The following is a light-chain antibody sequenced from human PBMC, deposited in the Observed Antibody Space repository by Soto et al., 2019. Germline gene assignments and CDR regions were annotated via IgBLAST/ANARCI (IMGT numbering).Light chain of an antibody. CDR3: QQSYSTPHGLT. Sequence: DIQMTQSPSSLPASVGDRVSITCLPFQSISSYLNWYQQKPGKAPKLLIYAASSLQSGVPSRFSGSGSGTDFTLTISSLQPEDFATYYCQQSYSTPHGLTFGGGTKVDIK. CDR1: QSISSY. J-gene: IGKJ4*01. V-gene: IGKV1-39*01. CDR2: AAS.